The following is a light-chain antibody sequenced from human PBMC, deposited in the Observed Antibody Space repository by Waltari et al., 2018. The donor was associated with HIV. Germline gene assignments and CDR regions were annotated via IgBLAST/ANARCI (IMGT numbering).Light chain of an antibody. CDR2: DVN. J-gene: IGLJ1*01. Sequence: QSALTQPHSVSGSPGQSLTISCAGTSRYVDTFVPWYQQHPGQAPQVIIYDVNNRPSGVPDRFSGSKSGNTAFLTISGLQAEDEAEYHCCSHAGNFIFAFGTGTKVTVL. V-gene: IGLV2-11*01. CDR3: CSHAGNFIFA. CDR1: SRYVDTF.